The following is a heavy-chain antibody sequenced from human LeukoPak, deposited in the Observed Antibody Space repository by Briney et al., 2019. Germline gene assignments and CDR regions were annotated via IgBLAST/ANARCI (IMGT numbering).Heavy chain of an antibody. CDR1: GNSLNELS. Sequence: ASVTVSCKVSGNSLNELSIQWVRQAPGKGLECMGGFDPEEAKMVYAQNFQGRVTMTEDTSTQTAYMELSGLTSDDTAVYYCTTRSGDFWSGFVNWGQGSLVTVSS. V-gene: IGHV1-24*01. CDR3: TTRSGDFWSGFVN. J-gene: IGHJ4*02. CDR2: FDPEEAKM. D-gene: IGHD3-3*01.